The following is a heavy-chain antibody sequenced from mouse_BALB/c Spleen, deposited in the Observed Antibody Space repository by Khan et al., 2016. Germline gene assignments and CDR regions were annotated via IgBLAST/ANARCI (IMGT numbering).Heavy chain of an antibody. D-gene: IGHD1-1*01. CDR3: ARDPHYYCSIYLYFDV. CDR2: ISGGGSYT. V-gene: IGHV5-9-4*01. CDR1: GFTFSSYA. Sequence: EVELVESGGDLVKPGGSLKLSCAASGFTFSSYAMSWVRQSPEKRLEWVAEISGGGSYTYYPDTVTGRFTISRDNDKHTLYLEMSSLRSEDTAMFFCARDPHYYCSIYLYFDVWGAGTTVTFSS. J-gene: IGHJ1*01.